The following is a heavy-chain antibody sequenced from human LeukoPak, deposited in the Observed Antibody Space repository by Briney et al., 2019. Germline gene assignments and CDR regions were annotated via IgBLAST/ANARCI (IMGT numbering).Heavy chain of an antibody. CDR2: IYYSGST. V-gene: IGHV4-61*01. J-gene: IGHJ3*02. CDR3: ASARLGSGLEGAFDI. Sequence: KPSETLSLTCTVSDGSISDTTYHWSWIRQPPGTGLEWIGYIYYSGSTNYNPSLKSRVTISVDTSKNQFSLKLSSVTAADTAVYYCASARLGSGLEGAFDIWGQGTMVTVSS. CDR1: DGSISDTTYH. D-gene: IGHD6-25*01.